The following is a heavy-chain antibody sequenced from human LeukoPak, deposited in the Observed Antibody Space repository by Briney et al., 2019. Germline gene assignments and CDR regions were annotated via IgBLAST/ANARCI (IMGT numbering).Heavy chain of an antibody. CDR3: VKDRPCETCMPMDA. V-gene: IGHV3-23*01. CDR1: GFSFSIYA. J-gene: IGHJ6*02. D-gene: IGHD2-2*01. Sequence: GGSLRLSCAASGFSFSIYAMSWVRQAPGKGLEWVSGLGRSGENRYYATSVRGRFSISRDNSKDTVYPQMNSLRAEDTAIYYCVKDRPCETCMPMDAWGQGTTVTVSS. CDR2: LGRSGENR.